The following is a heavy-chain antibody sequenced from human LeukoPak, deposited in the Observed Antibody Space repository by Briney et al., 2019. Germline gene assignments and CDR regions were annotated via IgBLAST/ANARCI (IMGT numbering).Heavy chain of an antibody. D-gene: IGHD3-22*01. CDR3: ATWHYDSSGYYFDY. V-gene: IGHV1-24*01. CDR1: GYTLTELS. Sequence: ASVKVSCKVSGYTLTELSMHWVRQAPGKGLEWMGGFDPEDGETIYAQKFQGRVTMTEDTSTDTAYMELSSLRSEDTAVYYCATWHYDSSGYYFDYWGQGTLVTVSS. J-gene: IGHJ4*02. CDR2: FDPEDGET.